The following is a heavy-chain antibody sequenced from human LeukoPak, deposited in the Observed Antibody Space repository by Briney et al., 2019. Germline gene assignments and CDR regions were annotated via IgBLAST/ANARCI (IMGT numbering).Heavy chain of an antibody. CDR2: INHSGST. V-gene: IGHV4-34*01. D-gene: IGHD3-22*01. CDR1: GGSFSGYY. CDR3: AREQDPDFDYYDSSGVDY. J-gene: IGHJ4*02. Sequence: SETLSLTCAVYGGSFSGYYWSWIRQPPGKGLEWIGEINHSGSTNYNPSLKSRVTISVDTSKNQFSLKLSSVSAADTAVYYCAREQDPDFDYYDSSGVDYWGQGTLVTVSS.